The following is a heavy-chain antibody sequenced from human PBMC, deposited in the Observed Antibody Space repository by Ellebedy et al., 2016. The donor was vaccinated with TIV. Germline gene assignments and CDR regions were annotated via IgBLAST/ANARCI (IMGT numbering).Heavy chain of an antibody. CDR1: GGTFSSYA. CDR2: INPSGGST. D-gene: IGHD3-10*01. J-gene: IGHJ3*02. Sequence: ASVKVSXKASGGTFSSYAISWVRQAPGQGLEWMGIINPSGGSTSYAQKFQGRVTMTRDTSTSTVYMELSSLRSEDTAVYYCAREHPQLYAFDIWGQGTMVTVSS. CDR3: AREHPQLYAFDI. V-gene: IGHV1-46*01.